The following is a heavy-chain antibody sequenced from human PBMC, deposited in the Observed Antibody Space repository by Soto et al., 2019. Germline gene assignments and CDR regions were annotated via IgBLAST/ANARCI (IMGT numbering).Heavy chain of an antibody. Sequence: EVQLVESGGGLVQPGGSLRLSCAASGFTFSSYWMHWVRQAPGKGLVWVSRINSDGSSTSYADSVKGRFTISRDNAKNTLYLQMNSLRAEDTAVYYCARSANDLDYGDYAPPYSYYMDVWGKGTTVTVSS. J-gene: IGHJ6*03. CDR3: ARSANDLDYGDYAPPYSYYMDV. CDR2: INSDGSST. CDR1: GFTFSSYW. D-gene: IGHD4-17*01. V-gene: IGHV3-74*01.